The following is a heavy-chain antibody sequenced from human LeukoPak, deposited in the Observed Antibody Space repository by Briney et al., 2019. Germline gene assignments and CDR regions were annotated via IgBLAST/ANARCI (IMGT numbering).Heavy chain of an antibody. J-gene: IGHJ3*02. V-gene: IGHV4-38-2*01. CDR2: IYHSGST. CDR3: ARPESFTIFGAFDI. D-gene: IGHD3-3*01. CDR1: GYSISSGYY. Sequence: SETLSLTCAVSGYSISSGYYGGWSRQPRGEGVEWIGSIYHSGSTYYNPSLKSRVTISVDTSKNQFSLKLSSVTAADTAMYYCARPESFTIFGAFDIWGQGTMVTVSS.